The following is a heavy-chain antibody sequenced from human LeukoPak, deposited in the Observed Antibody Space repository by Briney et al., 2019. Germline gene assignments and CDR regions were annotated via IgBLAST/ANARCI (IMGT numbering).Heavy chain of an antibody. CDR1: GFTFNHYW. CDR2: IKEDGTEK. V-gene: IGHV3-7*01. Sequence: QPGGSLRLSCAASGFTFNHYWMTWVRQTPRKGLEWVANIKEDGTEKNYVDSVKGRFTISRDNAKNSLYLQMYSLRAEDTAVYYCARGGSESDYWGQGTLVTVTS. J-gene: IGHJ4*02. CDR3: ARGGSESDY.